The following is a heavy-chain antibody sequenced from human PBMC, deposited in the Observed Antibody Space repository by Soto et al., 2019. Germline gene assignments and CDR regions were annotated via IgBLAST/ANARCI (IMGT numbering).Heavy chain of an antibody. CDR3: ARVKTGWRHGGGVKNYYGMDV. J-gene: IGHJ6*02. CDR2: INHSGST. D-gene: IGHD3-16*01. V-gene: IGHV4-34*01. CDR1: GGSFRGYY. Sequence: QVQLQQWGAGLLKPSETLSLPCAVYGGSFRGYYWRWIRQPPGKGLEWIGEINHSGSTNYNPSLKSSITESVETTNNQSSRKLSSVTAADTAVYYCARVKTGWRHGGGVKNYYGMDVWGQGTTVTVSS.